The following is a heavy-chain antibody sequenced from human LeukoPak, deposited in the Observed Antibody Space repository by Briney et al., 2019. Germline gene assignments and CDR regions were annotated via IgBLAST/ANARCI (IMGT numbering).Heavy chain of an antibody. CDR1: GYSFNNYY. CDR3: ARSGTFSGYAAFDP. V-gene: IGHV1-2*07. J-gene: IGHJ5*02. Sequence: ASVKVSCKASGYSFNNYYIHWVRQAPGQDLEWMGWINPTSGGTYYLHLFQGRVAVTRDTSLGTVYLELSSLRSDDTAVYFCARSGTFSGYAAFDPWGQGTLVTVSS. D-gene: IGHD5-12*01. CDR2: INPTSGGT.